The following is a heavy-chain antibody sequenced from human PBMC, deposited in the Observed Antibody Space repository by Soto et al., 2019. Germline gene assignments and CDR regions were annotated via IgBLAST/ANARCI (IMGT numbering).Heavy chain of an antibody. Sequence: SETLSLTCTVSGGSVTSGSHHWTWIRQPPGKGLEWIGQTGYTNYNPSLKSRITISLDTSQNQFSLKLSSVTAADTAVYYCARSLFSGGSCYSEYFQHWGQGTLVTSPQ. CDR1: GGSVTSGSHH. V-gene: IGHV4-61*01. CDR3: ARSLFSGGSCYSEYFQH. CDR2: TGYT. J-gene: IGHJ1*01. D-gene: IGHD2-15*01.